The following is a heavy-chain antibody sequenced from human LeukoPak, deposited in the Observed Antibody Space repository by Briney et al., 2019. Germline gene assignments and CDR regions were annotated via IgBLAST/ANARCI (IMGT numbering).Heavy chain of an antibody. D-gene: IGHD5-18*01. J-gene: IGHJ4*02. CDR2: ISSSSSYI. Sequence: GGSLRLSCAPSGFTPSSYSMNWVRQAPGEGLGWVSSISSSSSYIYYADSVEGRFTISRDNAKNSLYLQMNSLRAEDTAVYYCAKDVDTAYYWGQGTLVTVSS. CDR3: AKDVDTAYY. V-gene: IGHV3-21*01. CDR1: GFTPSSYS.